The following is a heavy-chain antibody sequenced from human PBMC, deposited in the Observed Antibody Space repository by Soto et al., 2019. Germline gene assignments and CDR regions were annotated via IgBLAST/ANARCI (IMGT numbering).Heavy chain of an antibody. CDR1: GYTFTSYY. J-gene: IGHJ4*02. CDR3: ARGGETNDCGAECYFAY. Sequence: ASVKVSCKASGYTFTSYYIHWVRQAPGQGLEWMGIINPSGGYTRYAQKFQGRVTMTRDTSTSTVYMELSSLRSEDTAVYYCARGGETNDCGAECYFAYWGRGTLVTVSS. V-gene: IGHV1-46*03. D-gene: IGHD2-21*01. CDR2: INPSGGYT.